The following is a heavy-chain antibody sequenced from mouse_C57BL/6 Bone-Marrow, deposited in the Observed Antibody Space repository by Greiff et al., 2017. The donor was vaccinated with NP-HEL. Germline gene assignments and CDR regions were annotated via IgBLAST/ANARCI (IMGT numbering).Heavy chain of an antibody. CDR1: GFSLTSYG. D-gene: IGHD1-1*01. CDR2: IWSDGST. V-gene: IGHV2-6*03. CDR3: AREGRPLITTVEGYFDV. J-gene: IGHJ1*03. Sequence: QVQLKESGPGLVAPSQSLSITCTVSGFSLTSYGVHWVRQPPGKGLEWLVVIWSDGSTTYNSALKSRLSISKDNSKSQVVLKMNSLQTDDTAMYYCAREGRPLITTVEGYFDVWGTGTTVTVSS.